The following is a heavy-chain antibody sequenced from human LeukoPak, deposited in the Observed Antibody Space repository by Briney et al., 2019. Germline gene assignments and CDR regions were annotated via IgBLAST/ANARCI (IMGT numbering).Heavy chain of an antibody. CDR1: GYTFTSYD. V-gene: IGHV1-8*03. D-gene: IGHD1-26*01. J-gene: IGHJ4*02. CDR2: MNPNSGNT. CDR3: ARKSGSYYYFDY. Sequence: ASVKVSCKASGYTFTSYDINWVRQATGQGLEWMGWMNPNSGNTGYAQKFQGRVTITADESTSTAYMELSSLRSEDTAVYYCARKSGSYYYFDYWGQGTLVTVSS.